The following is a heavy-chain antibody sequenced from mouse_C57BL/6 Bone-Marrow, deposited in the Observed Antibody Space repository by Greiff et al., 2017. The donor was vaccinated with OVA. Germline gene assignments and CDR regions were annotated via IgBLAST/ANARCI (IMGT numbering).Heavy chain of an antibody. D-gene: IGHD4-1*01. J-gene: IGHJ1*03. CDR1: GFNIKDDY. V-gene: IGHV14-4*01. Sequence: VQLQQSGAELVRPGASVKLSCTASGFNIKDDYMHWVKQRPEQGLEWIGWIDPENGDTEYASKFQGKATITADTSSNTAYLQLSSLTSEDTAVYYCTRLTGTDRYFDVWGTGTTVTVSS. CDR2: IDPENGDT. CDR3: TRLTGTDRYFDV.